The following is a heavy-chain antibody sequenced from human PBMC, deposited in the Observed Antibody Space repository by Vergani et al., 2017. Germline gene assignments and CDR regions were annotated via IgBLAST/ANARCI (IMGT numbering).Heavy chain of an antibody. V-gene: IGHV4-34*01. Sequence: QVQLQQWGAGLLKPSETLSLTCAVYGGSFSGYYWSWIRQPPGKGLEWIGEINHSGSTNYNPSLKSRVTISVDTSKNQFSLKLSSVTAADTAVYYCARRSGSHDFDYWGQGTLVTVSS. D-gene: IGHD1-26*01. CDR2: INHSGST. J-gene: IGHJ4*02. CDR3: ARRSGSHDFDY. CDR1: GGSFSGYY.